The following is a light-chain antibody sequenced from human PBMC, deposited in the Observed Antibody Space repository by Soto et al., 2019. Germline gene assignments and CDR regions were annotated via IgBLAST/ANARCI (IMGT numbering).Light chain of an antibody. Sequence: DIVLTQSPGTLSLSPGDRATLSCRASQSVSTSYLAWYQQKPGQAPRLLIYGASTRATGIPDRFSGSGSGTDFTLTISSLEFGDSAVYYCQQYGSSPTWTFGQGTKWIS. J-gene: IGKJ1*01. CDR3: QQYGSSPTWT. CDR2: GAS. CDR1: QSVSTSY. V-gene: IGKV3-20*01.